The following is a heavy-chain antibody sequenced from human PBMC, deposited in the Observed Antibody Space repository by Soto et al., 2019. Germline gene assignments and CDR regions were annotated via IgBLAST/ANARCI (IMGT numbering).Heavy chain of an antibody. Sequence: QLQLQESGPGLVKPSETLSLACTISGGSISRNNHYWGWIRQSPGKGLEWIGSIPFSGSTNYNPSLKSRVTISLETSMNQFSVSMTSVTAADTVVFYCARLGSSGRYHGSYFDYWGQGILVTVSS. J-gene: IGHJ4*02. CDR1: GGSISRNNHY. V-gene: IGHV4-39*01. D-gene: IGHD6-19*01. CDR3: ARLGSSGRYHGSYFDY. CDR2: IPFSGST.